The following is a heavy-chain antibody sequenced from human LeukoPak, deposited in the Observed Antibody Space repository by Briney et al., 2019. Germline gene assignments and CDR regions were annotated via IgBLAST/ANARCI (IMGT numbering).Heavy chain of an antibody. CDR2: IKSKTDGGTT. CDR3: ARAGLYSSWDRSGRDYYYYYYMDV. CDR1: GFAFSNAW. D-gene: IGHD6-6*01. V-gene: IGHV3-15*01. J-gene: IGHJ6*03. Sequence: PGGSLRLSCAASGFAFSNAWMSWVRQAPGEGLEWVGRIKSKTDGGTTDYAAPVKGRFTISRDDSKNTLYLQMNSLRAEDTAVYYCARAGLYSSWDRSGRDYYYYYYMDVWGKGTTVTVSS.